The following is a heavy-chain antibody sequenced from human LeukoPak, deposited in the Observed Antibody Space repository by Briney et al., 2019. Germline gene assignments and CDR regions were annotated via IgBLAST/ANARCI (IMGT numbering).Heavy chain of an antibody. CDR2: ISGSGGST. J-gene: IGHJ4*02. Sequence: PGGSLRLSCAASGFTFSSYAMSWVRQAPGKGLEWVSAISGSGGSTYYADSVKGRFTISRDNSKNTLYLQMNSLRAEDTAVYYCATHRHSSSWYAEPDLVNWDQGTLVTVSS. D-gene: IGHD6-13*01. CDR1: GFTFSSYA. V-gene: IGHV3-23*01. CDR3: ATHRHSSSWYAEPDLVN.